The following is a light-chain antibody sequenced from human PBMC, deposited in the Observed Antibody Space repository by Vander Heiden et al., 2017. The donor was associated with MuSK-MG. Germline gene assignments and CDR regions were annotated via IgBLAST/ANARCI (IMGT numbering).Light chain of an antibody. V-gene: IGLV3-1*01. CDR3: QAWDSSTGV. CDR2: QES. CDR1: KLGDKY. J-gene: IGLJ2*01. Sequence: SYELTQPPSVSVSPGQTASITCSGHKLGDKYACWYQQKPGQSPVLVIYQESKRPSGIPERFSGSNSGNTATLTISGTQAMDDADYYCQAWDSSTGVFGGGTKLTVL.